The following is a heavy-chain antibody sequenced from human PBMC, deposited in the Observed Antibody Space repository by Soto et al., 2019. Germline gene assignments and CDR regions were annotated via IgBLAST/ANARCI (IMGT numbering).Heavy chain of an antibody. V-gene: IGHV4-39*01. D-gene: IGHD4-17*01. CDR2: IYYSGNT. J-gene: IGHJ4*02. Sequence: QLLESGPGLVKPSETLSLTCTVSGGSISSSSFYWGWIRQPPGKGLEWIGSIYYSGNTYYNPSLKSRVTLSVDTSKNQFSLKLSSVTAADTAVYYCANLITTVTTHYFDYWGQGTLVTVSS. CDR3: ANLITTVTTHYFDY. CDR1: GGSISSSSFY.